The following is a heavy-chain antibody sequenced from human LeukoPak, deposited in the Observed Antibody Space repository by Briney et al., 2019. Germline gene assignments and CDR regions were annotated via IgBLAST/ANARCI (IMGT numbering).Heavy chain of an antibody. Sequence: SETLSLTCAVYRGSFSGYYWSWIRQPPGKGQEWIGEINHSGSTNYNPSLKSRVTISVDTSKNQFSLKLSSVTAADTAVYYCARGDSSGSACYFDYWGQGTLVTVSS. D-gene: IGHD3-22*01. CDR3: ARGDSSGSACYFDY. J-gene: IGHJ4*02. V-gene: IGHV4-34*01. CDR1: RGSFSGYY. CDR2: INHSGST.